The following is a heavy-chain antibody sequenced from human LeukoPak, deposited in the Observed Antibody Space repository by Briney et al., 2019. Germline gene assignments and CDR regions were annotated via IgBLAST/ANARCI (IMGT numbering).Heavy chain of an antibody. J-gene: IGHJ4*02. CDR1: GFTFSSYS. CDR3: GRDRDAVTTGIFDY. Sequence: GGSLRLSCAASGFTFSSYSMNWVRQAPGKGLEWVASISSSSSYTYYADSVKGRFTISRDNAKNSLYLQMNSLRAEDTAVYYCGRDRDAVTTGIFDYWGQGTLVTVSS. D-gene: IGHD4-17*01. CDR2: ISSSSSYT. V-gene: IGHV3-21*01.